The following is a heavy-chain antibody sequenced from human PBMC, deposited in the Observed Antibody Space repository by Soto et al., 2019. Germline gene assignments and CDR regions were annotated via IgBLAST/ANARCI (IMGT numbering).Heavy chain of an antibody. Sequence: PGGSLRLSCAASGFTSSSYAMSWVRQAPGKGLEWVSAISGSGGSTYYADSVKGRFTISRDNSKNTLYLQMNSLRAEDTAVYYCAKDLNAFITIFGVVMPPYYGMDVWGQGTTVTVSS. D-gene: IGHD3-3*01. CDR1: GFTSSSYA. CDR2: ISGSGGST. CDR3: AKDLNAFITIFGVVMPPYYGMDV. J-gene: IGHJ6*02. V-gene: IGHV3-23*01.